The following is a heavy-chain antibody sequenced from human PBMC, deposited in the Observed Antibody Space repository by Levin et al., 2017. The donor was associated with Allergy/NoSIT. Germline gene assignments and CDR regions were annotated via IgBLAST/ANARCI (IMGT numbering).Heavy chain of an antibody. CDR3: ARDRVPQWLRFPLNTAMAYYYYYGMDV. J-gene: IGHJ6*02. Sequence: ASVKVSCKASGGTFSSYAISWVRQAPGQGLEWMGGIIPIFGTANYAQKFQGRVTITADKSTSTAYMELSSLRSEDTAVYYCARDRVPQWLRFPLNTAMAYYYYYGMDVWGQGTTVTVSS. CDR1: GGTFSSYA. CDR2: IIPIFGTA. V-gene: IGHV1-69*06. D-gene: IGHD5-12*01.